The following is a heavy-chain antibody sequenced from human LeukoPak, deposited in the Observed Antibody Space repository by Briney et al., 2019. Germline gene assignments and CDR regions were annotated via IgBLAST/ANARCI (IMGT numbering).Heavy chain of an antibody. CDR2: MNPNSGNT. J-gene: IGHJ6*02. Sequence: ASVKVSCKASGYTFTSYDINWVRQATGQGLEWMGWMNPNSGNTGYAQKFQGRVTMTRNTSISTAYMELSSLRSEDMAVYYCARELADYYDSSGYYHPLYYYYGMDVWGQGTTVTVSS. V-gene: IGHV1-8*01. CDR3: ARELADYYDSSGYYHPLYYYYGMDV. D-gene: IGHD3-22*01. CDR1: GYTFTSYD.